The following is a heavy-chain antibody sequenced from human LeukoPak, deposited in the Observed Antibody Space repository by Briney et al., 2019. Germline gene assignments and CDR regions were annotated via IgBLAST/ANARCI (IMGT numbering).Heavy chain of an antibody. V-gene: IGHV1-18*01. CDR1: GYTFTSYG. J-gene: IGHJ4*02. Sequence: ASVKVSCKASGYTFTSYGISWVRQAPGQGLEWMGWISAYNGNINYAQKLQGRVTMTTDTSTSTAYMELRSLRSDDTAVYYCARVAPHRRVAAGEYYFDYWGQGTLVTVSS. CDR3: ARVAPHRRVAAGEYYFDY. D-gene: IGHD6-13*01. CDR2: ISAYNGNI.